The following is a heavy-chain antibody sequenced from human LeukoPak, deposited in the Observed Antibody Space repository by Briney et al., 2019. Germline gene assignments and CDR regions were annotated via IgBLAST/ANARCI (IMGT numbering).Heavy chain of an antibody. CDR3: ARDAHMEQQLVHLN. D-gene: IGHD6-13*01. CDR1: GGSISSSSYY. V-gene: IGHV4-39*02. J-gene: IGHJ4*02. CDR2: IYYSGST. Sequence: PSETLSLTCTVSGGSISSSSYYWGWIRQPPGEGLEWIGSIYYSGSTYYNPSLKSRVTISVDTSKNQFSLKLSSVTAADTAVYYCARDAHMEQQLVHLNWGQGTLVTVSS.